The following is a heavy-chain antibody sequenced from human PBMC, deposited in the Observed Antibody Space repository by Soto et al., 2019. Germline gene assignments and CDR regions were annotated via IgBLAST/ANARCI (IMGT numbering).Heavy chain of an antibody. Sequence: GSLRLSCTSSGFTFFDYAISCVRHSPFKWREWVGFLRSKAYGGTTEYAASVKGRFTISRDDSKSIAYLQMNSLKTEDTAVYYCTRGLYYGSGSYYTSYYYYGMDVWGQGTTVTVSS. CDR2: LRSKAYGGTT. V-gene: IGHV3-49*04. CDR3: TRGLYYGSGSYYTSYYYYGMDV. CDR1: GFTFFDYA. J-gene: IGHJ6*02. D-gene: IGHD3-10*01.